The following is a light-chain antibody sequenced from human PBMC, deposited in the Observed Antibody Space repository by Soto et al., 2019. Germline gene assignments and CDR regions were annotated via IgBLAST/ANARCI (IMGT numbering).Light chain of an antibody. CDR1: QNVYNN. Sequence: EIVMTQSPATLSVSPGEGATLSCKASQNVYNNLAWYQPRPGQPPRLLIYDASTRATGISARFSGSGYGTEFTLTISSLQSEDFAVYFCQQCRNWPLTFGGGTKVDIK. J-gene: IGKJ4*01. CDR2: DAS. CDR3: QQCRNWPLT. V-gene: IGKV3-15*01.